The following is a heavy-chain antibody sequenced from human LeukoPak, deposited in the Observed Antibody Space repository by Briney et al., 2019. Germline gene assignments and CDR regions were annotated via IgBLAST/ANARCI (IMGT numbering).Heavy chain of an antibody. CDR3: AKDMSFDVGGYASGFGY. J-gene: IGHJ4*02. Sequence: PGGSLRLSCAAPGFTFDDYAMHWVRQAPGKGLEWVSGISWNSGSIGCADSAKGRFTISRDNAKNSLYLQMNSLRAEDTALYYCAKDMSFDVGGYASGFGYWGQGTLVTVSS. CDR2: ISWNSGSI. D-gene: IGHD5-12*01. V-gene: IGHV3-9*01. CDR1: GFTFDDYA.